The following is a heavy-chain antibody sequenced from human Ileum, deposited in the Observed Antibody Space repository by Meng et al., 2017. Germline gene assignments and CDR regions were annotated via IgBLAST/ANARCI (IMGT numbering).Heavy chain of an antibody. CDR3: VHRDGPYFFDY. J-gene: IGHJ4*02. CDR2: IYWNDNK. D-gene: IGHD3/OR15-3a*01. Sequence: SGPTLVKPTQTLTLTCTFSGFSLSISGASVAWIRQPPGKALEWLAIIYWNDNKYYSPSLKTRLTISKDTSRNQVVLTVTNMDPVDTATYYCVHRDGPYFFDYWGQGALVTVSS. CDR1: GFSLSISGAS. V-gene: IGHV2-5*01.